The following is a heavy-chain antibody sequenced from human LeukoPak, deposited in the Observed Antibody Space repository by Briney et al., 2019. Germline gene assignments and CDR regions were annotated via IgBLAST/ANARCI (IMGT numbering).Heavy chain of an antibody. V-gene: IGHV3-74*01. CDR3: ARVGSHDAFDI. D-gene: IGHD2-15*01. CDR2: INSDGTTT. Sequence: GGSLRLSCAASGFTFSSYWMHWVRQAPGKGLVWVSRINSDGTTTNYADSVKGRFTISRANAKNTLFLQMNSLRAEDTAVYYCARVGSHDAFDIWGQGTMVTVSS. J-gene: IGHJ3*02. CDR1: GFTFSSYW.